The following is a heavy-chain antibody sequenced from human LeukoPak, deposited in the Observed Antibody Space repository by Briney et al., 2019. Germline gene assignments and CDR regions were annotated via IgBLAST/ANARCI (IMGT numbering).Heavy chain of an antibody. Sequence: ASVKVSCKASGYTFTGYYMHRVRQAPGQGLEWMGWINPNSGGTNYAQKFQGRVTMTRDMSTSTVYMELSSLRSEDTAVYYCARDNYDYWGQGTLVTVSS. V-gene: IGHV1-2*02. CDR1: GYTFTGYY. CDR3: ARDNYDY. D-gene: IGHD4-11*01. CDR2: INPNSGGT. J-gene: IGHJ4*02.